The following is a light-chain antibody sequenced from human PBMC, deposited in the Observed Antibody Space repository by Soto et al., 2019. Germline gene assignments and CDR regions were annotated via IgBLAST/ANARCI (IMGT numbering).Light chain of an antibody. CDR1: QSVSSN. Sequence: IRLTLSPVTLPLSPGEGATLSCRASQSVSSNLAWYQQKPGQAPRLLIYGASTRATGIPARFSGSGSGTDFTLTISSLEPEDSGVYYCQQHFGRNRFGQGTKVDI. CDR2: GAS. J-gene: IGKJ2*01. V-gene: IGKV3-11*01. CDR3: QQHFGRNR.